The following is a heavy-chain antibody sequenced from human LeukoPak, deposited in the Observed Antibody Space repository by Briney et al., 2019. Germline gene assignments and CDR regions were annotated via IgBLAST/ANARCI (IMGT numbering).Heavy chain of an antibody. J-gene: IGHJ4*02. CDR2: VHLNGAT. CDR1: GGSITTTNW. D-gene: IGHD1-26*01. CDR3: TRESGAFSPFGF. Sequence: PSETLSLTCAVSGGSITTTNWWSWVRQPPGKGLEWIGGVHLNGATNYNPSLESRFSMSIDKSNDHLSLEVTSVTAADTAMYYCTRESGAFSPFGFWGQGTLVTVS. V-gene: IGHV4-4*02.